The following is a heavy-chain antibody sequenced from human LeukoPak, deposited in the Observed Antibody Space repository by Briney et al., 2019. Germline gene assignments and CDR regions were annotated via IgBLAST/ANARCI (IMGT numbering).Heavy chain of an antibody. V-gene: IGHV3-11*01. CDR1: GFTFSDYY. CDR2: ISSSGSTI. CDR3: AIAVRGRYYRRGMDV. J-gene: IGHJ6*02. Sequence: GGSLRLSCAASGFTFSDYYMSWIRQAPGKGLEWVSYISSSGSTIYYADSVKGRSTISRDNAKNSLYLQMNSLRAEDTAVYYCAIAVRGRYYRRGMDVWGQGTTVTVSS. D-gene: IGHD1-26*01.